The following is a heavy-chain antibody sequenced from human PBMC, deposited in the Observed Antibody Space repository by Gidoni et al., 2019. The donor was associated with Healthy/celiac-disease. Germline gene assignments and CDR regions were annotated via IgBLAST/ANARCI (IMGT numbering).Heavy chain of an antibody. Sequence: QLQLVQSGAEVKKPGASVKVSCKASGYTFPSSYIHWVRQALGQGREWLGIIKPSGGSTSYAQKFQGRVTMTRDTSTSTVYMELSSLRSEDTAVYYCARGLPDDGGNPGYFDYWGQGTLVTVSS. V-gene: IGHV1-46*01. CDR2: IKPSGGST. J-gene: IGHJ4*02. D-gene: IGHD4-17*01. CDR3: ARGLPDDGGNPGYFDY. CDR1: GYTFPSSY.